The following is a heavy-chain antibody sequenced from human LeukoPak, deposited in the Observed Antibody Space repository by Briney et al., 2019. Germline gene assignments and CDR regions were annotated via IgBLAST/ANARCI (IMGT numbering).Heavy chain of an antibody. J-gene: IGHJ4*02. V-gene: IGHV3-23*01. Sequence: GGSLRLSCAASGFTFSSYAMSWVRQAPGKGLEWVSAISGSGGSTYYADSVKGRFTISRDNSKNTLYLQMNSPRAEDTAVYYCAKVGESQLLLAYWGQGTLVTVSS. D-gene: IGHD2-21*02. CDR3: AKVGESQLLLAY. CDR1: GFTFSSYA. CDR2: ISGSGGST.